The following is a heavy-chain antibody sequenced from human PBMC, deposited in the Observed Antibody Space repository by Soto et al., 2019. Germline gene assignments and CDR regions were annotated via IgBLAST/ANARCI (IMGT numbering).Heavy chain of an antibody. CDR1: GGSISSSSYY. Sequence: PSETLSLTCTVSGGSISSSSYYWGWIRQPPGKGLEWIGTIYYSGSTYYKPSLKSRVTISVDTSKNQLSLNLNSVTAAETAVYYCARCRGYSGYATDFDYWGQGTLVTVSS. V-gene: IGHV4-39*07. CDR3: ARCRGYSGYATDFDY. D-gene: IGHD5-12*01. J-gene: IGHJ4*02. CDR2: IYYSGST.